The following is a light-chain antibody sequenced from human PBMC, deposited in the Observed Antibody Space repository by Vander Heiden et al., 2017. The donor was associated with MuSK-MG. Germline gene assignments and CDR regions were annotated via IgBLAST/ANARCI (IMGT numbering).Light chain of an antibody. Sequence: QSVLPQPPSVSGAPAQRVTISFTGTSTNIGAGYDVHWYEQLPGTASKLLIYGNSNRPSGVPDRFSGSKSGTSASLAITGLQAEDEADYYCQSYDSSLSGYVVFGGGTKLTVL. J-gene: IGLJ2*01. CDR2: GNS. V-gene: IGLV1-40*01. CDR1: STNIGAGYD. CDR3: QSYDSSLSGYVV.